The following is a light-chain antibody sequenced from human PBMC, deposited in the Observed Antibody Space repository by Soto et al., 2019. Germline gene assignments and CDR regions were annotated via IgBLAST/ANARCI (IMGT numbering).Light chain of an antibody. Sequence: VIPHRPLSLHRAPGEPGSFVPXSSQSLLHTNGDNYLDWALQXPGXSPRXXXAKXANRESGGPARLSGSGSGTDFALKISRVDAEDLGVYYCMQGTHGPRTFGQGTRLEIK. CDR2: KXA. V-gene: IGKV2-30*02. J-gene: IGKJ5*01. CDR3: MQGTHGPRT. CDR1: QSLLHTNGDNY.